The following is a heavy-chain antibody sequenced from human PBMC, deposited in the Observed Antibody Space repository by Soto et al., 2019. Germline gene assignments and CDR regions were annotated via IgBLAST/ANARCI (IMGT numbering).Heavy chain of an antibody. J-gene: IGHJ5*02. CDR2: INPDNGNT. V-gene: IGHV1-3*01. D-gene: IGHD2-2*01. CDR3: ARGIATGQLDP. CDR1: GYTFTRYT. Sequence: QVQLVQSGAEVKKPGASVKISCKASGYTFTRYTMNWVRQAPGQRLEWMGWINPDNGNTKSSQKFQDRVIITRDTSASTAYMGPSIPRSEDTAVYDFARGIATGQLDPWGQGTLVTVSP.